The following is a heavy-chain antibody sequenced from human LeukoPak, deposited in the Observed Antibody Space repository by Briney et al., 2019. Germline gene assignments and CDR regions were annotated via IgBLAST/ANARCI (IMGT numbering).Heavy chain of an antibody. J-gene: IGHJ4*02. V-gene: IGHV1-8*01. CDR2: MNPNGGNT. CDR1: GYTFTSYD. Sequence: ASVKVSCKASGYTFTSYDIKWVRQATGQGLEWMGWMNPNGGNTGYAQKFQGRVTMTRNTSISTAYMELSSLRSEDTAVYYCARVRRVQYYGSGSFNYWSQGTLVTVSS. CDR3: ARVRRVQYYGSGSFNY. D-gene: IGHD3-10*01.